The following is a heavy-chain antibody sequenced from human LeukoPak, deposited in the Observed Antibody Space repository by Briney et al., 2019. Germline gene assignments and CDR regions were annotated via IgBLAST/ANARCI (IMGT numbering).Heavy chain of an antibody. CDR2: ITSSSNSI. D-gene: IGHD5-24*01. J-gene: IGHJ6*03. CDR3: ARVSITGYYYYMDV. Sequence: AGGSLRLSCAASGFSFSSYSMCWVRQAPGKGLEWLSYITSSSNSIYYADSVKGRFTISRDNAQNSLFLQINSLRAEDTAVYYCARVSITGYYYYMDVWGKGTTVTVSS. V-gene: IGHV3-48*01. CDR1: GFSFSSYS.